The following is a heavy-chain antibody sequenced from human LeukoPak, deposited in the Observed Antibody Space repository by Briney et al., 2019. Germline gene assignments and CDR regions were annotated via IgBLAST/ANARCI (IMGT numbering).Heavy chain of an antibody. D-gene: IGHD3-22*01. CDR3: ARQAGDSSGPTDY. CDR2: IYYSGVT. Sequence: SETLSLTCTVSGGSMGTYYWRWIRQPPGKGLEWIGYIYYSGVTKHNPSLKSRVTKSLDTSKNHFSLKLSSVTAADTAVYYCARQAGDSSGPTDYWGQGTLVTVSS. V-gene: IGHV4-59*08. CDR1: GGSMGTYY. J-gene: IGHJ4*02.